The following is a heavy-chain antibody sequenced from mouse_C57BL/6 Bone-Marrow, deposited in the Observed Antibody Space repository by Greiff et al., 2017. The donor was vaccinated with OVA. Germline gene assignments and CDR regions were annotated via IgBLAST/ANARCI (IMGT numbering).Heavy chain of an antibody. V-gene: IGHV1-82*01. CDR1: GYAFSSSW. CDR2: IYPGDGDT. Sequence: QVQLQQSGPELVKPGASVKISCKASGYAFSSSWMNWVKQRPGKGLEWIGRIYPGDGDTNYNGKFKGKATLTADKSSSTAYMQLSSLTSEDSAVYFCARSSTMVTTKPFDYWGQGTTLTVSS. J-gene: IGHJ2*01. D-gene: IGHD2-2*01. CDR3: ARSSTMVTTKPFDY.